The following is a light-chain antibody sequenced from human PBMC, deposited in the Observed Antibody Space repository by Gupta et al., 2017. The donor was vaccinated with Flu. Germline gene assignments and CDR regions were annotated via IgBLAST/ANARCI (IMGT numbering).Light chain of an antibody. CDR3: QEADDFFS. Sequence: DIQMTQSPSSLSASVGDRVTITCHASQDIRHQLNWYQQKSGKAPKLLIYDASKLETGVPSRFSGSGSGTDFTFTSSSRQPEDTATYYLQEADDFFSFGGGTKVEI. V-gene: IGKV1-33*01. CDR1: QDIRHQ. CDR2: DAS. J-gene: IGKJ4*01.